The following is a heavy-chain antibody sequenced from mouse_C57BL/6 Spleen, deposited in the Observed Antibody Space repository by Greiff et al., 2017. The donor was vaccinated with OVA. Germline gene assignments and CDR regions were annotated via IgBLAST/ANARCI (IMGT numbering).Heavy chain of an antibody. Sequence: QVQLQQSGAELVRPGSSVKLSCKASGYTFTSYWMDWVKQRPGQGLEWIGNIYPSDSETHYNQKFKDKATLTVDKSSSTAYMQLSSLTSEDSAVYYCATRGLYYAMDYWGQGTTLTVSS. CDR2: IYPSDSET. D-gene: IGHD1-1*02. CDR1: GYTFTSYW. CDR3: ATRGLYYAMDY. J-gene: IGHJ2*01. V-gene: IGHV1-61*01.